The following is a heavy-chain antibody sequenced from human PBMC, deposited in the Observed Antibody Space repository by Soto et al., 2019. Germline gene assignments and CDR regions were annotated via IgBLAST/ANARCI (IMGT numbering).Heavy chain of an antibody. D-gene: IGHD2-15*01. CDR3: AKCGDTPWYFHY. CDR1: GFTFSSYG. Sequence: EVQLLESGGGLVQPGGSLRLSCAASGFTFSSYGMSWVRQAPGKGLEWVSAISGSGGYTYHADSVKGRFTISRDNSKNTLYLQMNSLRAEDTAVYYCAKCGDTPWYFHYWGQGTLVTVSS. V-gene: IGHV3-23*01. J-gene: IGHJ4*02. CDR2: ISGSGGYT.